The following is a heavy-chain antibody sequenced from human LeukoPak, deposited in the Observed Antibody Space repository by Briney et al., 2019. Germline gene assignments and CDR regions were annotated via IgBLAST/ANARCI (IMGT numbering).Heavy chain of an antibody. V-gene: IGHV3-7*01. CDR2: IKQDGSEK. Sequence: PGGSLRLSCAASGFTFSSYAMSWVRQAPGKGLEWVANIKQDGSEKYYVDSVKGRFTISRDNAKNSLYLQMNSLRAEDTAVYYCARDRLAKNDYWGQGTLVTVSS. CDR1: GFTFSSYA. D-gene: IGHD6-19*01. J-gene: IGHJ4*02. CDR3: ARDRLAKNDY.